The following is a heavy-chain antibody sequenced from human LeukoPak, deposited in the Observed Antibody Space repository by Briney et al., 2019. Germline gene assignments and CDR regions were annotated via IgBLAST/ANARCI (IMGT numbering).Heavy chain of an antibody. J-gene: IGHJ6*02. D-gene: IGHD1-26*01. CDR1: GGSISSYY. CDR3: ARLPHTWDYYYYGMNV. CDR2: IYYGGST. Sequence: SETLSLTCTVSGGSISSYYWSWIRQPPGKGLEWIGYIYYGGSTNYNPSLKSRVTISVDTSKNQFSLKLSSVTAADTAVYYCARLPHTWDYYYYGMNVWGQGTTVTVSS. V-gene: IGHV4-59*08.